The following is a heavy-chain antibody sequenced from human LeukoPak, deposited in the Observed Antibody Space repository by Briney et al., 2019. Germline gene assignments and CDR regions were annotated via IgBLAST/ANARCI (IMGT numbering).Heavy chain of an antibody. CDR3: AKDRRPRVAAAGTFYDY. Sequence: GGSLRLSCAASGFTFSSYGMHWVRQAPGKGLEWVAVISYDGSNKYYADSVKGRFTISRDNSKNTLYLQMSSLRAEDTAVYYCAKDRRPRVAAAGTFYDYWGQGTLVTVSS. CDR1: GFTFSSYG. V-gene: IGHV3-30*18. CDR2: ISYDGSNK. D-gene: IGHD6-13*01. J-gene: IGHJ4*02.